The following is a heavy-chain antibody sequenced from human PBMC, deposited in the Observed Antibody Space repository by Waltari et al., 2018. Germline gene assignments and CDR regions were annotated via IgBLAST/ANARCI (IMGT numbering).Heavy chain of an antibody. CDR1: GFSFATYA. CDR2: RTGSGDVT. Sequence: EVQLLESGGGLVQPGESLSLSCAAPGFSFATYAMSWVRQDPVKVLEWVSTRTGSGDVTFYADSVQGRFTVSRDNFKNTLYLQMNSLRVDDTAVYYCAKVDCGTIGCRRIDYWGQGVLVTVSS. D-gene: IGHD2-21*01. J-gene: IGHJ4*02. V-gene: IGHV3-23*01. CDR3: AKVDCGTIGCRRIDY.